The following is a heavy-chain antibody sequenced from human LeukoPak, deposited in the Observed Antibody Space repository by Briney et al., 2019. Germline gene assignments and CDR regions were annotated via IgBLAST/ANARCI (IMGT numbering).Heavy chain of an antibody. CDR3: ARHSTIRNFDY. J-gene: IGHJ4*02. CDR2: IYYSGST. V-gene: IGHV4-59*08. D-gene: IGHD5-12*01. Sequence: SETLSLTCTVSGGSISSYYWSWIRQPPGKGLEWIGYIYYSGSTNYNPSLKSRVTISVDTSKNQFSLRLSSVTAADTAFYYCARHSTIRNFDYWGQGTLVTVSS. CDR1: GGSISSYY.